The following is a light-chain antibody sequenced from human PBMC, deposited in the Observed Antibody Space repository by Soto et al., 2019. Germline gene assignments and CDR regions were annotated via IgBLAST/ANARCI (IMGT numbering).Light chain of an antibody. CDR2: GAS. J-gene: IGKJ1*01. CDR3: QQYGSTPRT. CDR1: QSVSSSF. Sequence: EIVLTQSPGTLSLSPGERATLSCRASQSVSSSFLAWYQRKPGHAPRLLICGASYRATGIPDRLSGNGSGTDFTLTISRLEPEDSAVYYCQQYGSTPRTFGQGTKVEIK. V-gene: IGKV3-20*01.